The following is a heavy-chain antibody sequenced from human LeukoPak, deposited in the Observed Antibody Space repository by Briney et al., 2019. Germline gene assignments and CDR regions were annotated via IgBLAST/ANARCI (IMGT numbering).Heavy chain of an antibody. CDR2: IWYDGSNE. D-gene: IGHD2-2*01. CDR3: ARPYCSRTDCYADAFDV. Sequence: GGSLRLSCAASGFTFSSYAMHWVRQAPGKGLEWVAAIWYDGSNENYGDSVKGRFTISRDNSKNTLYLQMSSLRAEDTAVYYCARPYCSRTDCYADAFDVWGQGTMVTVSS. J-gene: IGHJ3*01. CDR1: GFTFSSYA. V-gene: IGHV3-33*01.